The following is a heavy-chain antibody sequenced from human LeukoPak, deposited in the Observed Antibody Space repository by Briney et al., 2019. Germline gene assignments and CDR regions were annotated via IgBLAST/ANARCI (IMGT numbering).Heavy chain of an antibody. D-gene: IGHD3-10*01. CDR2: ISAYNGNT. CDR1: GYTFTSYG. V-gene: IGHV1-18*04. Sequence: ASVKVSCKASGYTFTSYGTSWVRQAPGQGLEWMGWISAYNGNTNYAQKLQGRVTMTTDTSTSTAYMELRSLRSDDTAVYYCAIGGGYYGSGSYYKNWFDPWGQGTLVTISS. J-gene: IGHJ5*02. CDR3: AIGGGYYGSGSYYKNWFDP.